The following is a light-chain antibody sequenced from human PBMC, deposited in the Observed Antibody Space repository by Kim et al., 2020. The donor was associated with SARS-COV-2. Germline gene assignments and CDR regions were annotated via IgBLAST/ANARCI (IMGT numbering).Light chain of an antibody. V-gene: IGKV1-5*03. Sequence: APVGDRVTFTCRASQSIRTYLAWYQQKPGKEPKVLIYRASSLESGVPYRFSGSGSGTEFTLTISSLQPDDFATYYCQQYSFSPITFGPGTRLEIK. CDR3: QQYSFSPIT. CDR1: QSIRTY. CDR2: RAS. J-gene: IGKJ5*01.